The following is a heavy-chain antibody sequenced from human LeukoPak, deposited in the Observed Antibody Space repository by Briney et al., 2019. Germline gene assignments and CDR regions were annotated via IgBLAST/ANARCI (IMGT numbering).Heavy chain of an antibody. J-gene: IGHJ5*02. V-gene: IGHV4-38-2*02. D-gene: IGHD6-19*01. Sequence: PSETLSLTCTVSGYSISSGYYWGWIRQSPGKGLEWIGSIYYSGSTYYNPSLKSRVTISVDTSKNQFSLKLSSVTAADTAVYYCTRSSSSGWGFRFDPWGQGTLVTVSS. CDR1: GYSISSGYY. CDR3: TRSSSSGWGFRFDP. CDR2: IYYSGST.